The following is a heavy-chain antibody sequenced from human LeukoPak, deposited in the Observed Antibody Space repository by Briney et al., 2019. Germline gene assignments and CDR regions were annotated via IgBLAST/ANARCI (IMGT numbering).Heavy chain of an antibody. CDR3: ARDANYYDSRGENYFNC. CDR2: IKQDGSEK. Sequence: GGSLRLSCAASGFTFSSYWMSWVRQAPGKGLEWVANIKQDGSEKYYVDSVKGRFTISRDNAKNSLYLQLNSLRAEDTAVYYCARDANYYDSRGENYFNCWGQGTLVTVSS. CDR1: GFTFSSYW. V-gene: IGHV3-7*01. D-gene: IGHD3-22*01. J-gene: IGHJ4*02.